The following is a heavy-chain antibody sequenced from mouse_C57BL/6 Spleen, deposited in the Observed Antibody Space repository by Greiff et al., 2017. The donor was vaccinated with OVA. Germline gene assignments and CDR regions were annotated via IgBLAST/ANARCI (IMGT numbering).Heavy chain of an antibody. D-gene: IGHD2-4*01. CDR3: ARGARYYDYDLDY. Sequence: QVQLQQPGAELVKPGASVTLSCKASGYTFTSYWMHWVKQRPGQGLEWIGMIHPNSGSTNYNEKFKSKATLTVDKSSSTAYMQLSSLTSEDSAVYYCARGARYYDYDLDYWGQGTTLTVSS. J-gene: IGHJ2*01. CDR1: GYTFTSYW. V-gene: IGHV1-64*01. CDR2: IHPNSGST.